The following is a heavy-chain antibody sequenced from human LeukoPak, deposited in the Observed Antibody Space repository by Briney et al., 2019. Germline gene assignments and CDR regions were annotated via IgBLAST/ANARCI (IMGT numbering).Heavy chain of an antibody. J-gene: IGHJ4*02. CDR3: ARRGAAALWFGELIDY. V-gene: IGHV3-33*01. CDR1: GFSFSSYG. D-gene: IGHD3-10*01. Sequence: PGGSLRLSCAASGFSFSSYGMHWVRQAPGKGLEWVALIWYDGSNKYYADAVKGRFTVSRDNSKNTLYVQMNSLRAEDTAVYYCARRGAAALWFGELIDYWGQGTLVTVSS. CDR2: IWYDGSNK.